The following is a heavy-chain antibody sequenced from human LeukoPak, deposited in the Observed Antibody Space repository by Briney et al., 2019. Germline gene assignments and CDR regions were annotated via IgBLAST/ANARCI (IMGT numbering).Heavy chain of an antibody. CDR3: SYLLWFGD. CDR1: GFTFGDYP. CDR2: IRSKAYGGTT. D-gene: IGHD3-10*01. V-gene: IGHV3-49*04. J-gene: IGHJ4*02. Sequence: GGSLRLSCTASGFTFGDYPMSWVRQAPGKGLEWVGFIRSKAYGGTTEYAASVKGRFTISRDDSKSIAYLQMNSLKTEDTAVYYCSYLLWFGDWGQGTLVTVSS.